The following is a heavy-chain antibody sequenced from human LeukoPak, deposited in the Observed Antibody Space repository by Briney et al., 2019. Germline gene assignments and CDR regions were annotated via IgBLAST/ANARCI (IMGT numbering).Heavy chain of an antibody. Sequence: SETLSLTCTVSGGSISSSSYYWGWIRQPPGKGLEWIGSIYYSGSTYYNPSLKSRVTISVDTSKNQFSLKLDSVTAADTAVYYCAKGTSSGWYYFDYWGQGALVTVSS. CDR1: GGSISSSSYY. CDR2: IYYSGST. V-gene: IGHV4-39*07. J-gene: IGHJ4*02. D-gene: IGHD6-19*01. CDR3: AKGTSSGWYYFDY.